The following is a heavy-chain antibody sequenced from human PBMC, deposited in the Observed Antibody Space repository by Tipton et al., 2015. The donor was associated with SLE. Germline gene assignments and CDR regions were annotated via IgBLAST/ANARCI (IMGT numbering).Heavy chain of an antibody. D-gene: IGHD3-10*01. CDR2: IYHSGTT. V-gene: IGHV4-30-2*01. CDR3: ARDSGPLNWFDP. J-gene: IGHJ5*02. CDR1: GASISGGGYS. Sequence: TLSLTCTVSGASISGGGYSWNWIRQPPGKGLEWIGYIYHSGTTNYNPSLKSRVTISIDTSKNQFSLKLTSVTAADTAVYYCARDSGPLNWFDPWGQGTLVTVSS.